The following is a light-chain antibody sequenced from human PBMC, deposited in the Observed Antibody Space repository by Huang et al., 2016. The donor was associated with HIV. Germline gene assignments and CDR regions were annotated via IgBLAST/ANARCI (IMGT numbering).Light chain of an antibody. V-gene: IGKV2-28*01. J-gene: IGKJ2*01. CDR2: LGS. CDR1: QSLLHSNGYNY. CDR3: MQALQTPLT. Sequence: DIVMTQSPLSLPVTPGEPASISCRSSQSLLHSNGYNYLDWYLQQPGQSPQLLIYLGSNRASGVPDRFSGSGSGTDFTLKINRVEAEDVGVYYCMQALQTPLTFGQGTKPEIK.